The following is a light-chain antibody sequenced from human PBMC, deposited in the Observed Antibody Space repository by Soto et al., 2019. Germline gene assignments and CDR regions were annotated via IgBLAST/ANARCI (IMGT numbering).Light chain of an antibody. CDR1: SSNIGNNY. J-gene: IGLJ1*01. V-gene: IGLV1-51*02. CDR3: GTWDSSLSASYV. Sequence: VLTQPPSVSAAPGQKVTISCSGSSSNIGNNYVSWYQQLPGTAPKLLIYENNKRPSGIPDRFSGSKSGTSATLGITGLQTGDEADYYCGTWDSSLSASYVFGTGTKVTVL. CDR2: ENN.